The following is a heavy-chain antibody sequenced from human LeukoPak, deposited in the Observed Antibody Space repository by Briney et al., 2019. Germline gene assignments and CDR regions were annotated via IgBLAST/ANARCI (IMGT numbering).Heavy chain of an antibody. J-gene: IGHJ4*02. Sequence: SETLSLTCTVSGGSISSYYWSWIRQPPGKGLEWIGYVYYSGSINYNPSLKSRVTISVDTSKNQFSLKLSSVTAADTAVHYCARGDSGYDSVDYWGQGTLVTVSS. CDR3: ARGDSGYDSVDY. CDR1: GGSISSYY. CDR2: VYYSGSI. V-gene: IGHV4-59*01. D-gene: IGHD5-12*01.